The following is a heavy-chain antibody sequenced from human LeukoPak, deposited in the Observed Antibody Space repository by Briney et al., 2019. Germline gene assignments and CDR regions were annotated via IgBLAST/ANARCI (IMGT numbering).Heavy chain of an antibody. CDR3: ARLRASHCSDY. Sequence: SETLSLTCTVSGGSISSSSYYWGWIRQPPGKGLEWIGNIYYIGSTYYNPSLKSRVTISVDTSKNQFSLKLSSVTAADMAVYYCARLRASHCSDYWGQGTLVTVSS. CDR2: IYYIGST. V-gene: IGHV4-39*01. D-gene: IGHD2-2*01. J-gene: IGHJ4*02. CDR1: GGSISSSSYY.